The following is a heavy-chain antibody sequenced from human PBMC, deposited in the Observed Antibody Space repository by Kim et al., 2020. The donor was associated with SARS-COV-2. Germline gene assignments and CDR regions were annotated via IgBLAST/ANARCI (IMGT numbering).Heavy chain of an antibody. V-gene: IGHV3-23*01. CDR3: AKHRMEIDY. D-gene: IGHD1-1*01. CDR2: ST. Sequence: STYSADTVKGRFTISRDDSKNTLFLQMNSLRAEDTAVYYCAKHRMEIDYWGQGTLVTVSS. J-gene: IGHJ4*02.